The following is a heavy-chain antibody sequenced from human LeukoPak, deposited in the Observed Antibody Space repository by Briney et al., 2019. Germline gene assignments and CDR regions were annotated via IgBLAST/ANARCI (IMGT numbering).Heavy chain of an antibody. CDR3: ARGGGNTYYKWLDP. V-gene: IGHV4-61*01. CDR1: GGSVNSGSYY. J-gene: IGHJ5*02. CDR2: VYYSGTT. D-gene: IGHD3-10*01. Sequence: SETLSLTCTVSGGSVNSGSYYWGWIRQPPGKGLEWIGVVYYSGTTNYNPSLKSRVTMSIDTSKNQFSLKLSSVAAADTAVFYCARGGGNTYYKWLDPWGQGTLVTVSS.